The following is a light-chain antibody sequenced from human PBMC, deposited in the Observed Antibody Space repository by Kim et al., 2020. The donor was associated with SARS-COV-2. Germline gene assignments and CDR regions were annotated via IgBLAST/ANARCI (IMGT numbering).Light chain of an antibody. CDR3: QKYDAAPWT. CDR1: QGISTS. J-gene: IGKJ1*01. Sequence: ASVGDRVTITCRASQGISTSLAWYQQKPGKVPKVLIYSASDLQAGVPSRFSGSGSGTDFTLTISSLQPEDVATYYCQKYDAAPWTFGHGTKVDIK. CDR2: SAS. V-gene: IGKV1-27*01.